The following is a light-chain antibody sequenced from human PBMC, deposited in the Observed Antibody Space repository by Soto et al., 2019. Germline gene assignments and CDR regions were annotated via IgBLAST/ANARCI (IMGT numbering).Light chain of an antibody. V-gene: IGKV1-5*03. CDR2: KAS. J-gene: IGKJ1*01. CDR1: QSITGW. Sequence: STLSASIGDRVTITCRASQSITGWLAWFQQKPGKAPKLLISKASSLQSGVPSRFSGSGSGTEFTLTISSLQPDDFATYYCQQYNPYSPWTFGQGTKVDIK. CDR3: QQYNPYSPWT.